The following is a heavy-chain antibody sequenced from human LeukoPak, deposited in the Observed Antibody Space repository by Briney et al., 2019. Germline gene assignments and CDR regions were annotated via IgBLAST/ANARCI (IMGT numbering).Heavy chain of an antibody. Sequence: WGSLRLSCTASGFTFSSYWMHWVRQTPGQGLMWVARIKSDGDTIYADSVQSRFTISRDNAKNTVYLQMNSLRVDDTAIYFCTRAITYFYGSVTYDWFESWGQGSRVTVSS. V-gene: IGHV3-74*01. J-gene: IGHJ5*01. CDR3: TRAITYFYGSVTYDWFES. CDR2: IKSDGDT. D-gene: IGHD3-10*01. CDR1: GFTFSSYW.